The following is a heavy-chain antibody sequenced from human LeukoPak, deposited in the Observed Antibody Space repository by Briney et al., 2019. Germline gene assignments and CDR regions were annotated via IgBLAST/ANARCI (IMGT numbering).Heavy chain of an antibody. CDR3: ARGYSYGFASSWFDP. Sequence: GGSLRLSCAASGFTFDDYGMSWVRQAPGKGLEWVSGINWNGGSTGYADSVKGRFTISRDNAKNSLYLQMNSLRAEDTALYYCARGYSYGFASSWFDPWGQGTLVTVSS. CDR2: INWNGGST. D-gene: IGHD5-18*01. CDR1: GFTFDDYG. J-gene: IGHJ5*02. V-gene: IGHV3-20*04.